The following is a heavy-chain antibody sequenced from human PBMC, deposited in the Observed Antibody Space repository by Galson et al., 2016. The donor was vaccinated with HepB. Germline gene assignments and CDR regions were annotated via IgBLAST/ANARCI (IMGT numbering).Heavy chain of an antibody. J-gene: IGHJ6*03. CDR1: GFNFSSYA. Sequence: SLRLSCAAAGFNFSSYAMRWVRQAPGKGLEWVSAISGSGASTYYADSVKGRFTIPRDNSKNTLYLHMNSLRAEDTAVYYCAKGGGYNSAYYFYYYMDVWGKGTTVTVSS. V-gene: IGHV3-23*01. CDR2: ISGSGAST. D-gene: IGHD5-24*01. CDR3: AKGGGYNSAYYFYYYMDV.